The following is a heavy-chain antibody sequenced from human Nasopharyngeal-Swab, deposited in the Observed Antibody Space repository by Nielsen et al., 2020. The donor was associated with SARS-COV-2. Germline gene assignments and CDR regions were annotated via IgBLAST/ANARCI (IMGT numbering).Heavy chain of an antibody. V-gene: IGHV1-3*01. CDR3: AREASFYEILTERLYNWFDS. D-gene: IGHD3-9*01. CDR2: INGGNGNT. CDR1: GYTFIIYT. J-gene: IGHJ5*01. Sequence: ASVKVSCKASGYTFIIYTMHWMRQAPGQRLEWMGWINGGNGNTKYSQKFQGRATITRDTSASTAHMELSSLTSEDTAVYYCAREASFYEILTERLYNWFDSWGQGTLVTVSS.